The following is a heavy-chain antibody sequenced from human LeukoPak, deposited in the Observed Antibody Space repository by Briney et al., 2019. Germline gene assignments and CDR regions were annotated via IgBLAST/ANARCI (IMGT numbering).Heavy chain of an antibody. CDR3: ARDFVSSGYYDY. V-gene: IGHV1-2*02. D-gene: IGHD3-22*01. CDR1: GYTFTGYY. CDR2: INPNSGGT. J-gene: IGHJ4*02. Sequence: ASVKVSCKASGYTFTGYYMHWVRQAPGQGLGWMGWINPNSGGTNYAQKFQGRVTMTRDTSISTAYMELSRLRSDDTAVYYCARDFVSSGYYDYWGQGTLVTVSS.